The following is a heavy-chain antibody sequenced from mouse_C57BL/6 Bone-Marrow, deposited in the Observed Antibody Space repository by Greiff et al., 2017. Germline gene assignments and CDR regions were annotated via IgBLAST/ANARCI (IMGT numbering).Heavy chain of an antibody. Sequence: EVQLQQSGPVLVKPGPSVQISCKASGFTFTDYYMHWVKQSHGKSLEWIGLVYPYNGGTSYNQKFKGKATLTADTSSRTASMELKSLTSEDSAVYYCAGGYDYDALFAHWGQGTLVTVSA. CDR3: AGGYDYDALFAH. CDR2: VYPYNGGT. CDR1: GFTFTDYY. V-gene: IGHV1-36*01. J-gene: IGHJ3*01. D-gene: IGHD2-4*01.